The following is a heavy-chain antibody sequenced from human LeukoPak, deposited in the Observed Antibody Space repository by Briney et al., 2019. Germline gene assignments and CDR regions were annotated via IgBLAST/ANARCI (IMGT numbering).Heavy chain of an antibody. CDR1: ALTCRCMT. Sequence: GRSLRLSCAASALTCRCMTNWVRQAPGKGLEWVAVISYDGSNKYYADSVKGRFTISRDNSKNTLYLQMNSLRAEDTAVYYCARANYGSGSYFDYWGQGTLVTVSS. D-gene: IGHD3-10*01. J-gene: IGHJ4*02. CDR2: ISYDGSNK. CDR3: ARANYGSGSYFDY. V-gene: IGHV3-30*19.